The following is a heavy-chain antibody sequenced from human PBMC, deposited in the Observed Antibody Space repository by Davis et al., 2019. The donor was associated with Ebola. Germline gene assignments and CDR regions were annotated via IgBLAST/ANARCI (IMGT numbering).Heavy chain of an antibody. CDR3: AKDTYYDYYYGMDV. Sequence: AASVKVSCKAAGGTLRTHGISWVRQAPGQGLEWMGGVIPIFGTPNYAQKFQGRVTITADESTSTAYMELSSLRAEDTALYYCAKDTYYDYYYGMDVWGKGTTVTVSS. CDR1: GGTLRTHG. J-gene: IGHJ6*04. V-gene: IGHV1-69*13. CDR2: VIPIFGTP.